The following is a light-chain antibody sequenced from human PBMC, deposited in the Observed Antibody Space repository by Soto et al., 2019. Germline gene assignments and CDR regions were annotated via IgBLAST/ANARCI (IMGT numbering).Light chain of an antibody. J-gene: IGKJ1*01. Sequence: DIQITQSPSSLSASVGDRGTITCRASQSISSWLAWYQQKPGKAPKLLIYDASSLESGVPSRFSGSGSGTEFTLTISSLPPDDFATYYCQQYNSYWTFGQGTKVDIK. V-gene: IGKV1-5*01. CDR1: QSISSW. CDR2: DAS. CDR3: QQYNSYWT.